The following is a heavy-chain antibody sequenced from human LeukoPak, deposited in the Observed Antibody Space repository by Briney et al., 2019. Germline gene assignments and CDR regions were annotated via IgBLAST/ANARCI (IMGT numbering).Heavy chain of an antibody. Sequence: PSETLSLTCTVSGGSISNYYWSWIRQPPGKGLEWIGYIYYTGSTNYNPSLKSRVTISVDTSKNQFSLKLNSVTAADTAVYFCASEGTDRDNWFDPWGQGTLVTVSS. CDR2: IYYTGST. CDR1: GGSISNYY. CDR3: ASEGTDRDNWFDP. J-gene: IGHJ5*02. D-gene: IGHD3-10*01. V-gene: IGHV4-59*01.